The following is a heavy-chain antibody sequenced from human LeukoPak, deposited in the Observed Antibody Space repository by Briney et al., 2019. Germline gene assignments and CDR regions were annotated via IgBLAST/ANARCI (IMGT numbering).Heavy chain of an antibody. CDR3: ARGAVARFDY. D-gene: IGHD6-19*01. CDR1: GFTVSSNY. Sequence: GGSLRLSCAASGFTVSSNYMSWVRQAPGKGLEWVSLIYSGGSTYYADSVKGRFTISRDNSKNTLYLQMNGLGAEDTVVYYCARGAVARFDYWGRGTVVTVSS. V-gene: IGHV3-53*01. CDR2: IYSGGST. J-gene: IGHJ4*02.